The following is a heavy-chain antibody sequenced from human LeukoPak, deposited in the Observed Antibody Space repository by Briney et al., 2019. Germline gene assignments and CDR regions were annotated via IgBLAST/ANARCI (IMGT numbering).Heavy chain of an antibody. V-gene: IGHV3-7*01. CDR3: VRFMRGTIGGDN. CDR2: IKEDGREK. Sequence: GGSLRLSCAASGFTFSSFWMSWIRQAPGKGLEWVANIKEDGREKYYVDSVKGRFTISRDNAKNSLYLQMNNLKAEVTAMYYCVRFMRGTIGGDNWGQGTLVTVSA. D-gene: IGHD1-26*01. CDR1: GFTFSSFW. J-gene: IGHJ4*02.